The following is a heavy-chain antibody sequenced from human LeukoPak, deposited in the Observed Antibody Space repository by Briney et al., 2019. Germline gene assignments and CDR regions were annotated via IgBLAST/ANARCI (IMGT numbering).Heavy chain of an antibody. CDR2: FDPEDGET. D-gene: IGHD3-3*01. J-gene: IGHJ4*02. CDR3: ATETLIRGVVIFGSY. Sequence: ASVKVSFKVSGYTLTELSMHWVRQAPGKGLEWMGGFDPEDGETIYAQKFGRVTMTEDTSTDTAYMELSSLRSEDTAVYYCATETLIRGVVIFGSYWGQGTLVTVSS. V-gene: IGHV1-24*01. CDR1: GYTLTELS.